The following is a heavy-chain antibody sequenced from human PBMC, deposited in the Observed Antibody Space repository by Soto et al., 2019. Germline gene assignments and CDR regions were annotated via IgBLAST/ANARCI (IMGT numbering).Heavy chain of an antibody. Sequence: SETLSLTCAVSGGSISSSNWWSCVRQPPGKGLEWIGEIYHSGSTNYNPSLKSRVTISVDKSKNQFSLKLSSVTAADTAVYYCAAGGQLVGTGFDYWGQGTLVTVSS. D-gene: IGHD6-6*01. V-gene: IGHV4-4*02. CDR2: IYHSGST. CDR3: AAGGQLVGTGFDY. J-gene: IGHJ4*02. CDR1: GGSISSSNW.